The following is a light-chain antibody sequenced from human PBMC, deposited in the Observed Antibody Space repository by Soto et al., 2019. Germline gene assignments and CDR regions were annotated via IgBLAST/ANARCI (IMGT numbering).Light chain of an antibody. Sequence: EIVMTQSPATLSVSPGERATLSCRASQSVSNNLAWYQQKAGQAPRLLIYGASTRATGIPARFSGSGSGTEFTPTISSLQSEDFAVYYCHQYNNWPPWTFGQGTKVEIK. V-gene: IGKV3-15*01. CDR2: GAS. CDR3: HQYNNWPPWT. CDR1: QSVSNN. J-gene: IGKJ1*01.